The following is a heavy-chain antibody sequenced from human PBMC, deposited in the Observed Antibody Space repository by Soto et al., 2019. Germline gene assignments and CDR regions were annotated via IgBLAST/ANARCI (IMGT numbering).Heavy chain of an antibody. CDR3: AKNYYYDN. CDR1: GFTFSNYA. J-gene: IGHJ4*02. Sequence: GGSLRLSCAASGFTFSNYAMNWGRQAPGKGLEWVSSIGTGGDTNYADSVKGRFTISRDNSRNTLYLQMNSLRAEDTALYYCAKNYYYDNWGQGTLVTVSS. CDR2: IGTGGDT. V-gene: IGHV3-23*01.